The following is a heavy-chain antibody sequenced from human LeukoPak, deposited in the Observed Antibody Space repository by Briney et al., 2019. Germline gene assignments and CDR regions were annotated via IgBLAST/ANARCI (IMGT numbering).Heavy chain of an antibody. J-gene: IGHJ6*02. CDR1: GFTFSSYA. CDR2: ISGSGGST. CDR3: AKDAARVDYYYYGMDV. V-gene: IGHV3-23*01. Sequence: PGGSLRLSCAASGFTFSSYAMSWVRQAPGKGLEGVSAISGSGGSTYYADSVKGRFTISRDNSKNTLYLQMNSLRAEDTAVYYCAKDAARVDYYYYGMDVWGQGTTVTVSS. D-gene: IGHD6-13*01.